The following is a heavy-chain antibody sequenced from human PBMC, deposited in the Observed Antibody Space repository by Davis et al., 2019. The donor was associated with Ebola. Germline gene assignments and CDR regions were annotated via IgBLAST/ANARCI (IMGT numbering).Heavy chain of an antibody. CDR1: GVSFSGYY. CDR2: INHSGST. V-gene: IGHV4-34*01. D-gene: IGHD3-16*01. Sequence: MPSETLSLTCAVYGVSFSGYYWSWIRQPPGKGLEWIGEINHSGSTNYNPSLKSRVTISVDKSKNQFSLKLSSVTAADTAVYYCASWGREGYWGQGTLVTVSS. CDR3: ASWGREGY. J-gene: IGHJ4*02.